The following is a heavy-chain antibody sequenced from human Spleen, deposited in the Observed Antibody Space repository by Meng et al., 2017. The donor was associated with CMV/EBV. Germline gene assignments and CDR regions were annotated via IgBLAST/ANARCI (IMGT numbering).Heavy chain of an antibody. Sequence: GGSLRLSCAASGFTVSSNYMSWVRQAPGKGLDWVSVIYSGDSTYYADSVKGRFTISRDNSKNTLYLQMNSLRAEDAAVYYCAKGYTSGWYYFDSWGQGTLVTVSS. V-gene: IGHV3-53*01. CDR1: GFTVSSNY. D-gene: IGHD6-19*01. CDR2: IYSGDST. CDR3: AKGYTSGWYYFDS. J-gene: IGHJ4*02.